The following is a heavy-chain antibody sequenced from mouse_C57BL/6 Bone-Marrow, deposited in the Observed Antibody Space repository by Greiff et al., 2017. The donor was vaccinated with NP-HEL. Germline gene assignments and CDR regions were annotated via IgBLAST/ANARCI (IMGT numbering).Heavy chain of an antibody. D-gene: IGHD1-1*01. Sequence: QVQLQQSGAELVRPGASVTLSCKASGYTFTDYEMHWVKQTPVHGLEWIGAIDPETGGTAYNQKFKGKAILTADKSSSTAYMELRSLTSEDSAVYYWTRRKIYVYAMDYWGQGTSVTVSS. V-gene: IGHV1-15*01. CDR1: GYTFTDYE. J-gene: IGHJ4*01. CDR3: TRRKIYVYAMDY. CDR2: IDPETGGT.